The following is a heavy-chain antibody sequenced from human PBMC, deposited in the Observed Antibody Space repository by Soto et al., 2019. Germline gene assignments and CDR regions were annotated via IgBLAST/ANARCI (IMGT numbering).Heavy chain of an antibody. D-gene: IGHD3-22*01. CDR3: ARGDRSPNY. V-gene: IGHV1-18*01. J-gene: IGHJ4*02. Sequence: ASVEVSCKASCYTFTTYGISWVRQAPGQGLEWMGYISGYNGDTKYAQKFQGRVTMTTDTSTTTAYMELRSLRSDDTAVYYCARGDRSPNYWGQGTLVTVSS. CDR1: CYTFTTYG. CDR2: ISGYNGDT.